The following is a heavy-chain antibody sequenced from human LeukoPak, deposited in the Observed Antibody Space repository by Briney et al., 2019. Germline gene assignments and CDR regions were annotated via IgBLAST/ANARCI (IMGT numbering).Heavy chain of an antibody. V-gene: IGHV4-34*01. CDR3: ARVGYYYDSSGYYDWFDS. J-gene: IGHJ5*01. D-gene: IGHD3-22*01. CDR2: INHSGST. CDR1: GGSFSGYY. Sequence: SETLSLTCAVYGGSFSGYYWSWIRQPPGKGLEWIGEINHSGSTNYNPSLKSRVTISVDTSKNQFSLKLSSVTAADTAVYYCARVGYYYDSSGYYDWFDSWGQGTLVTVSS.